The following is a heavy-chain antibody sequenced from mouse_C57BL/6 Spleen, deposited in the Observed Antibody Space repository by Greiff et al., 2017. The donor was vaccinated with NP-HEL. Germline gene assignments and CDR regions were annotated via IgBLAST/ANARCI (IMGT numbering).Heavy chain of an antibody. Sequence: QVQLQQPGAELVMPGASVKLSCKASGYTFTSYWMRWVKQRPGQGLEWIGEIDPSDSYTNYNQKFKGKSTLTVDKSSSTAYMQLSSLTSEDSAVYYCARRGYYNYDYWGQGTTLTVSS. CDR3: ARRGYYNYDY. D-gene: IGHD2-12*01. CDR1: GYTFTSYW. V-gene: IGHV1-69*01. J-gene: IGHJ2*01. CDR2: IDPSDSYT.